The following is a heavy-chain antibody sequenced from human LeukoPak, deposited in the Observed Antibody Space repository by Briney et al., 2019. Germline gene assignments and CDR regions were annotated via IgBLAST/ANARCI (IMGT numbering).Heavy chain of an antibody. CDR1: GGSIGSYY. Sequence: SETLSLTCTISGGSIGSYYWSWIRQTPGNGLEWIGYVYYSGTTNYNPSLQSRVTMSVDTSKNQFSLNLTSLTAADTALYYCAADYSNYVPEVWGKGTTVIVSS. CDR3: AADYSNYVPEV. V-gene: IGHV4-59*01. D-gene: IGHD4-11*01. CDR2: VYYSGTT. J-gene: IGHJ6*04.